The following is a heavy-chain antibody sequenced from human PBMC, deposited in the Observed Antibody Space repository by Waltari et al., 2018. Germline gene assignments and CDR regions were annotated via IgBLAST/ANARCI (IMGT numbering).Heavy chain of an antibody. V-gene: IGHV3-64*07. Sequence: EVQLVESGGGLVQPGGSLRLSCTASGFSFSSYAMHWVRQAPGKGLEYFSAISGNGYSIYYADSVKGRFTISRDNSKNMLYLQMGSLRAEDMAVYYCARDGRPYGGPNWFDPWGQGTLVTVSS. J-gene: IGHJ5*02. CDR3: ARDGRPYGGPNWFDP. CDR2: ISGNGYSI. D-gene: IGHD3-10*01. CDR1: GFSFSSYA.